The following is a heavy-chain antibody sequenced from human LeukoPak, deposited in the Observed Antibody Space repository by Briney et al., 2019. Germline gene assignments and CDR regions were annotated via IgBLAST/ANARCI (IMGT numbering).Heavy chain of an antibody. CDR3: AELGITMIGGV. CDR2: ISFDGTDA. Sequence: GTSLRLSCAASGFTFSSYAIHWVRQAPGKGLEWVAVISFDGTDAFYADSVKGRFTISRDNSKNTVYLQMDSLRFEDAAVYYCAELGITMIGGVWGKGTTVTISS. J-gene: IGHJ6*04. CDR1: GFTFSSYA. D-gene: IGHD3-10*02. V-gene: IGHV3-30*04.